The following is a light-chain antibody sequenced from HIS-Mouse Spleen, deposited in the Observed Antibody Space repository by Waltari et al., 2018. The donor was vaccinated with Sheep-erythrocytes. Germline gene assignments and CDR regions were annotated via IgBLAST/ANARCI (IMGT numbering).Light chain of an antibody. CDR2: LGS. CDR3: MQALQTPVGYT. J-gene: IGKJ2*01. V-gene: IGKV2-28*01. Sequence: DIVMTQSPLSLPVTPGEPASISCRSSQSLLHSNGYNYLDWYLQKPGQSPQLLIYLGSNRASGVPDRFSGSGSGTDFTLKISRVEAEDVGVYYCMQALQTPVGYTFGQRTKLEIK. CDR1: QSLLHSNGYNY.